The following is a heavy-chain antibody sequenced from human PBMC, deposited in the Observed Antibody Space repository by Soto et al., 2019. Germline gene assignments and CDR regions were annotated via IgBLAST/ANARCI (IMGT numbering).Heavy chain of an antibody. CDR1: GYTFTSYA. D-gene: IGHD3-16*01. Sequence: ASVKVSCKASGYTFTSYAMHWVRQAPGQRLEWMGWINAGNGNTKYSQKFQGRVTITRDTSASTAYMELSSLRSEDTAVYYCAHVADRDDYAFDIWGQGTMVTVSS. CDR2: INAGNGNT. J-gene: IGHJ3*02. CDR3: AHVADRDDYAFDI. V-gene: IGHV1-3*01.